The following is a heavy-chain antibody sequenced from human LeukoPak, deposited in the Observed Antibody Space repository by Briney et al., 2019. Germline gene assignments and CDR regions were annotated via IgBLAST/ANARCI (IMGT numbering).Heavy chain of an antibody. CDR3: ANYSNSLEY. CDR2: IWSDGTEK. J-gene: IGHJ4*02. V-gene: IGHV3-33*08. D-gene: IGHD4-11*01. Sequence: GGSLRLSCAASGFTFSHYGRHWVRQAPGKGGEWVAVIWSDGTEKYYGDAVKGRVTISRENTRNTVYLQMNSLRGEDTAVYYCANYSNSLEYWGQGTLVTVSS. CDR1: GFTFSHYG.